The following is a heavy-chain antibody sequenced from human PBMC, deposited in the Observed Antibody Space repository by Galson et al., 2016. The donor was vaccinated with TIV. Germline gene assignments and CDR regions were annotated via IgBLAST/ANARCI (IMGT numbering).Heavy chain of an antibody. CDR2: IYSGGTT. CDR1: GFTVSNNY. CDR3: ATDPTVTTPTYFDL. V-gene: IGHV3-66*02. Sequence: SLRLSCAASGFTVSNNYMSWVRQAPGKGLEWVSIIYSGGTTYYANFVKGRFTISRDNSKNTLFFQMDSLRADDTAVYYCATDPTVTTPTYFDLWGRGTLVTVSS. D-gene: IGHD4-17*01. J-gene: IGHJ2*01.